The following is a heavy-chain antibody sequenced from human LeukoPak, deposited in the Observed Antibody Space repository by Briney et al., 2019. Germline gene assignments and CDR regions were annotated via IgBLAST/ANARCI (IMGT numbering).Heavy chain of an antibody. CDR1: GFTFSSYW. CDR3: TAFDY. CDR2: LNSDETIS. Sequence: PGGSLRLSSAASGFTFSSYWMHWVRQVPNQGRMWVSRLNSDETISEYVDSVKGPFTISRDNAKNTLYLHISSLRAEDTAVYYSTAFDYWGQGTLVTVSS. J-gene: IGHJ4*02. V-gene: IGHV3-74*01. D-gene: IGHD4-17*01.